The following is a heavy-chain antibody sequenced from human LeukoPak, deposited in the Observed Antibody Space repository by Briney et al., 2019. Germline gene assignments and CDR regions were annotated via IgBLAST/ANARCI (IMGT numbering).Heavy chain of an antibody. CDR1: TXSGSSGNF. J-gene: IGHJ4*01. Sequence: SETLSLTCALSTXSGSSGNFWSWVRQPPGEGLAWIGEVHKSGRTNYNPSLKTRVTISIDASSNQLSLELTSVTAADTAMYYCARELLGAPTPGAYWGHGTRVTVSS. D-gene: IGHD1-26*01. CDR2: VHKSGRT. CDR3: ARELLGAPTPGAY. V-gene: IGHV4-4*02.